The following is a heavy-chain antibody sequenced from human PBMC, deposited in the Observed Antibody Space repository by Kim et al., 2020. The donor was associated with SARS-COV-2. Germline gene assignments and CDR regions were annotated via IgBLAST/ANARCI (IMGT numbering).Heavy chain of an antibody. CDR2: ISWNSGSI. CDR1: GFTFGDYA. J-gene: IGHJ4*02. V-gene: IGHV3-9*01. D-gene: IGHD2-15*01. CDR3: AKGPQATDIVVVVAANEGFGWADY. Sequence: GGSLRLSCAASGFTFGDYAMHWVRQAPGKGLEWVSGISWNSGSIGYADSVKGRFTISRDNAKNSLYLQMNSLRAEDTALYYCAKGPQATDIVVVVAANEGFGWADYWGQGTLVTVSS.